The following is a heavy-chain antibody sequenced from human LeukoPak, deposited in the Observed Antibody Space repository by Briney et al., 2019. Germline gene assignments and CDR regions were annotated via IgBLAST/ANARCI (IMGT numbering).Heavy chain of an antibody. D-gene: IGHD6-19*01. Sequence: EASVKVSCKASGYTFTSYYMHWVRQAPGQGLEWMGIINSSGGSTTYAQRFQGRVTLTRGTSTSTVYMELSSLRSEDTAVYYCARQNRGPYSSGSGKDYYGMDVWGQGTTVTVSS. CDR3: ARQNRGPYSSGSGKDYYGMDV. J-gene: IGHJ6*02. CDR1: GYTFTSYY. V-gene: IGHV1-46*01. CDR2: INSSGGST.